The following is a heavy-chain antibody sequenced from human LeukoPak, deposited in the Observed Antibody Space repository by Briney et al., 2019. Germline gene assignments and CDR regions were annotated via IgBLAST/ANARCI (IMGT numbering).Heavy chain of an antibody. CDR1: GGTISSDY. Sequence: SETLSLTCTASGGTISSDYWSWIRQPPGKGLEWIGHISYSGSANYNPSLKSRVIMSVDTSKNQFSLKLNSVTAADAAVYYCAREGSEASLPDYWGQGTLVTVSS. V-gene: IGHV4-59*01. J-gene: IGHJ4*02. D-gene: IGHD6-25*01. CDR3: AREGSEASLPDY. CDR2: ISYSGSA.